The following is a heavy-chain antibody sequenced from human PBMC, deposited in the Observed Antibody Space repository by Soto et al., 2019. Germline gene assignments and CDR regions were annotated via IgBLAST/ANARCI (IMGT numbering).Heavy chain of an antibody. D-gene: IGHD6-19*01. CDR1: GFTFSSYA. CDR2: LSSNGGST. J-gene: IGHJ4*02. Sequence: EAQVVESGGGLVQPGGSLRLSCSASGFTFSSYALHWVRQAPGKGLEYVSGLSSNGGSTYYADSVKGRFTVSRDNSKNTLYLQMNSLQTEDTAVYYCVKDRRSSGRELDYWGQGTLVTVSS. V-gene: IGHV3-64D*06. CDR3: VKDRRSSGRELDY.